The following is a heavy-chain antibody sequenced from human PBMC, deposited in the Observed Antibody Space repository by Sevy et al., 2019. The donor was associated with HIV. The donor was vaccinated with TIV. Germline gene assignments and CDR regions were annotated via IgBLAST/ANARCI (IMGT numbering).Heavy chain of an antibody. CDR2: ISVVDLGNT. D-gene: IGHD1-26*01. CDR1: GFTFRNSA. J-gene: IGHJ4*02. Sequence: GGSLRLSCTVSGFTFRNSAMNWVRQAPGKGLEWVSTISVVDLGNTHYADSVNGRFTISRDDSKSTVYLQMNNLRVEDTAKYYCASWVGAHFDYWGQGAVVTVSS. CDR3: ASWVGAHFDY. V-gene: IGHV3-23*01.